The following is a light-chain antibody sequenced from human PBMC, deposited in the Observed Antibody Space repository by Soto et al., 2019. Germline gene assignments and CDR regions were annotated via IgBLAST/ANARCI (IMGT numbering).Light chain of an antibody. CDR3: QQYNNWPPLT. Sequence: EIVMTQSTATLSVSPGERATLSCRASQSVSSNLAWYQQKPCQAPRLLIYGASTRATGIPARFSGSGSGTEFTLTISSLQSEDFAVYYCQQYNNWPPLTFGGGTKV. CDR1: QSVSSN. J-gene: IGKJ4*01. V-gene: IGKV3-15*01. CDR2: GAS.